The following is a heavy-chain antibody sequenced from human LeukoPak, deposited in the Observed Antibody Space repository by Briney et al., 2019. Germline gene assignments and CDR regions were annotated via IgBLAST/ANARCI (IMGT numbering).Heavy chain of an antibody. CDR1: GFTFSSYG. J-gene: IGHJ6*02. D-gene: IGHD2-2*01. CDR3: ARESTNYYYGMDV. Sequence: PGGSLRLSCAASGFTFSSYGMHWVRQAPGKGLEWVAVISYDGSNKYYADSVKGRFTISRDSSKNTLYLQMDSLRAEDTAVYYCARESTNYYYGMDVWGQGTTVTVSS. CDR2: ISYDGSNK. V-gene: IGHV3-30*03.